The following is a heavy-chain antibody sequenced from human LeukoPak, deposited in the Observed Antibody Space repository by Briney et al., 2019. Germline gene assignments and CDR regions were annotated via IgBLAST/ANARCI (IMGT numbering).Heavy chain of an antibody. D-gene: IGHD3-22*01. CDR3: ARVTTGGYYNC. CDR2: IYTSGST. CDR1: GGAISSGSYY. V-gene: IGHV4-61*02. J-gene: IGHJ4*02. Sequence: SQTLSLTCTVAGGAISSGSYYWSWIRQPAGKGLEWIGRIYTSGSTNYNPSLKSRVTISVDTSKNQFSLKLSSVTAADTAVYYCARVTTGGYYNCWGQGTLDTVSS.